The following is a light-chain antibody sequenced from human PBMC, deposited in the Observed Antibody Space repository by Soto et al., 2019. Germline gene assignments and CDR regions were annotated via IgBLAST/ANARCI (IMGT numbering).Light chain of an antibody. CDR3: GTWDTSLPTCV. Sequence: QSVLTQPPSVSAAPGQRVTISCSGSAPNIGNNSVSWYHQLPGAAPKLLIYDDNNRPSGIPDRFSGSKSGTSATLRITGLQTGDEADYYCGTWDTSLPTCVFGPGTKLTVL. J-gene: IGLJ1*01. CDR2: DDN. V-gene: IGLV1-51*01. CDR1: APNIGNNS.